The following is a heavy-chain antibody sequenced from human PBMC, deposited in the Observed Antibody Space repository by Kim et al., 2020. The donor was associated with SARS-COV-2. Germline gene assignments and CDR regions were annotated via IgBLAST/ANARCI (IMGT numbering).Heavy chain of an antibody. V-gene: IGHV3-21*01. CDR1: GFTFSSYS. J-gene: IGHJ5*02. D-gene: IGHD4-4*01. Sequence: GGSLRLSCAASGFTFSSYSMNWVRQAPGKGLEWVSSISSSSSYIYYADSVKGRFTISRDNAKNSLYLQMNSLRAEDTAVYYCARDSSNLPWYGLDPWGQGTLVTVSS. CDR3: ARDSSNLPWYGLDP. CDR2: ISSSSSYI.